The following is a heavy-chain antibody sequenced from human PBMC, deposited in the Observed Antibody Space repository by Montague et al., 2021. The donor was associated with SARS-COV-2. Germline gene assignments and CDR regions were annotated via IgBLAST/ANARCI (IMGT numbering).Heavy chain of an antibody. CDR2: INEDGSQK. D-gene: IGHD2-21*02. CDR3: TALRRTDPFDY. CDR1: GFTFTTHW. J-gene: IGHJ4*02. Sequence: SLRLSCAASGFTFTTHWMNWVRQAPGKGLEWVANINEDGSQKYYIDSVKGRFTISRDNARNSLFLQTTGLRAEDTAVYYCTALRRTDPFDYWGQGNLVTVSS. V-gene: IGHV3-7*01.